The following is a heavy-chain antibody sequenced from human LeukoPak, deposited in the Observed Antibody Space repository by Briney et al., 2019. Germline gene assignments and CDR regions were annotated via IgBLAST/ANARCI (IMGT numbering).Heavy chain of an antibody. D-gene: IGHD4-17*01. CDR3: ARAPTVTTLGYFDY. CDR2: IISKIDGGAT. CDR1: GFTFSNDW. V-gene: IGHV3-15*07. J-gene: IGHJ4*02. Sequence: PGGSLRLSCAASGFTFSNDWMNWVRQAPGKGLEWVGRIISKIDGGATDYAAPVKGRFTISRDDSKNTLYLQMNSLRAEDTAVYYCARAPTVTTLGYFDYWGQGTLVTVSS.